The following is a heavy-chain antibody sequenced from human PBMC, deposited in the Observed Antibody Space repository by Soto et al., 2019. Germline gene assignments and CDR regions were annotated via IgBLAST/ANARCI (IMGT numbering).Heavy chain of an antibody. J-gene: IGHJ4*02. D-gene: IGHD3-22*01. CDR1: GGTFSSYT. Sequence: QVQLVQSGAEVKKPGSSVKVSCKASGGTFSSYTISWVRQAPGQGLEWMGRIIPILGIANYAQKFQGRVTTTADKSTSTAYMELSSLRSEDTAVYYCASTVLDYYDSSGYLDYWGQGTLVPVSS. CDR3: ASTVLDYYDSSGYLDY. V-gene: IGHV1-69*02. CDR2: IIPILGIA.